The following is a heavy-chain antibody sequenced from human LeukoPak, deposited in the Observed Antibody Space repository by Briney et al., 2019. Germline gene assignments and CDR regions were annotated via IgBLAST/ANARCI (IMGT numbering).Heavy chain of an antibody. CDR3: ARAHNVWVY. CDR1: GGPFSGYY. V-gene: IGHV4-34*01. CDR2: INHSGST. D-gene: IGHD1-1*01. Sequence: SETLSLTCAVYGGPFSGYYWSWIRQPPGKGLEWIGEINHSGSTNYNPSLKSRVTISVDTSKNQFSLKLSSVTAADTAVYYCARAHNVWVYWGQGTLVTVSS. J-gene: IGHJ4*02.